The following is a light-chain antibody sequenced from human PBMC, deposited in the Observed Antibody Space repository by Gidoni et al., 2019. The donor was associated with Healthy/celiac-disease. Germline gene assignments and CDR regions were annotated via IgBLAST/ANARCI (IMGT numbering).Light chain of an antibody. CDR2: AAS. J-gene: IGKJ1*01. CDR1: KSISSY. CDR3: QQSYSTRWT. V-gene: IGKV1-39*01. Sequence: DIQMTPSPSSMSASVGDRVTITCRASKSISSYLNWYQQKPGKAPKLLIYAASSLQSGVPSRCSGSGSGTDFTLTISSLQPEDVATYYCQQSYSTRWTFGQGTKVEIK.